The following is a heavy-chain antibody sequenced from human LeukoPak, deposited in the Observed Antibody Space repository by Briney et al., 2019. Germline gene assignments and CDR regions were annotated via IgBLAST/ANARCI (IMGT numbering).Heavy chain of an antibody. CDR2: IRYDGSNK. J-gene: IGHJ4*02. Sequence: GGSLRLSCAASGFTFSSYGMHWVRQAPGKGLEWVAFIRYDGSNKYYADSVKGRFTISRDNSKNTLYLQMNSLRAEDTAVYYCAKGLGGYSYGLDYWGQGTLVTVSS. CDR3: AKGLGGYSYGLDY. D-gene: IGHD5-18*01. CDR1: GFTFSSYG. V-gene: IGHV3-30*02.